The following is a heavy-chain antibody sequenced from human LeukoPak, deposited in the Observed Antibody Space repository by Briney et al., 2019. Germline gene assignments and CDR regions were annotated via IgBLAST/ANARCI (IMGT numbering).Heavy chain of an antibody. CDR2: TDFRSQWYN. CDR1: GDSVSSNTVA. CDR3: ARDNYFRGGYGPYFDS. V-gene: IGHV6-1*01. D-gene: IGHD3-10*02. J-gene: IGHJ4*02. Sequence: SQTLSLTCAISGDSVSSNTVAWNWIRQSPSRGLEWLGRTDFRSQWYNDHELSVKGRVIINPDASKNQFSLHLSSVTPEDTAVYFCARDNYFRGGYGPYFDSWGQGLLVTVSS.